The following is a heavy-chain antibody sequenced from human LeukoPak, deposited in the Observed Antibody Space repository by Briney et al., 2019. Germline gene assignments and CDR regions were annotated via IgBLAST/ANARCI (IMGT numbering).Heavy chain of an antibody. CDR3: AELGITMIGGV. CDR2: ISGSGGST. D-gene: IGHD3-10*02. Sequence: RGSLRLSCAASGFTFSSYAMSWVHQAPGKGLEWVSAISGSGGSTYYADSVKGRFTISRDNSKNTLYLQMNSLRAEDTAVYYCAELGITMIGGVWGKGTTVTISS. J-gene: IGHJ6*04. V-gene: IGHV3-23*01. CDR1: GFTFSSYA.